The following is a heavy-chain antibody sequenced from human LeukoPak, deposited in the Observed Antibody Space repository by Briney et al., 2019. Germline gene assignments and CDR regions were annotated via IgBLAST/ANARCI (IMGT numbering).Heavy chain of an antibody. D-gene: IGHD6-13*01. CDR1: GNYW. CDR2: INSDGSWT. CDR3: AKDPPANSR. J-gene: IGHJ4*02. V-gene: IGHV3-74*01. Sequence: GGSLRLSCAASGNYWMHWVRQAPGKGLVWVSHINSDGSWTSYADSVKGRFTISKDNAKNTAYLQMNSLRAEDTAVYYCAKDPPANSRWGQGTLVTVSS.